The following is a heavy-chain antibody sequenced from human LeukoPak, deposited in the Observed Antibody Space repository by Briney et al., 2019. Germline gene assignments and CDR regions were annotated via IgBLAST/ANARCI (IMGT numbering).Heavy chain of an antibody. CDR2: ISSSGDII. CDR1: GFTFSSYE. J-gene: IGHJ4*02. CDR3: ARDTPGVIITPDY. Sequence: GGSLRLSCAASGFTFSSYEMIWVRQAPGKGLEWVSYISSSGDIIHYADSVKGRFTISRDYAKNSLYLLMDSLRVEDTAIYYCARDTPGVIITPDYWGQGTLVTVSS. V-gene: IGHV3-48*03. D-gene: IGHD3-22*01.